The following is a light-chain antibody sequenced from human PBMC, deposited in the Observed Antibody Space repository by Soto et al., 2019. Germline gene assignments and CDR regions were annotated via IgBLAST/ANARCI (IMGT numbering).Light chain of an antibody. J-gene: IGKJ4*01. V-gene: IGKV3-20*01. CDR2: GAS. CDR1: QRVSSSH. Sequence: VLTQSPGTLSLSPGESVTLACRASQRVSSSHLAWYQQNPGQAPRLFIYGASRRATGIPDRFSGSGSGTDFTLTISRLPPEDGAVYSGQQSGNSLTFGGGNKVAI. CDR3: QQSGNSLT.